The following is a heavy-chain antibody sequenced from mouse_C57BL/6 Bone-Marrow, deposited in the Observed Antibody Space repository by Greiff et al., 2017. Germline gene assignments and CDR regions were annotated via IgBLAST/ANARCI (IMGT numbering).Heavy chain of an antibody. V-gene: IGHV1-81*01. CDR2: IFPRSGTT. Sequence: QVQLQQSGAELARPGASVKLSCKATGYTFTSYGLSWVKQRTGQGLEWIGEIFPRSGTTYYNEKFKGTATLTADNSSSTAYMELRSLTSEDSAVYFCARSWDRYFDVWGTGTTVTVSS. J-gene: IGHJ1*03. CDR1: GYTFTSYG. D-gene: IGHD4-1*01. CDR3: ARSWDRYFDV.